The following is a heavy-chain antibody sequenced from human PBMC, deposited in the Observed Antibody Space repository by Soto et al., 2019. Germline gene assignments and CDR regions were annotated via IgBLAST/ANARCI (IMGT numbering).Heavy chain of an antibody. CDR1: GASFSGYY. CDR3: SRGSHPYKGGNS. Sequence: SETLSLTCAVYGASFSGYYCSWIRQAPGEGLEWIGEIDPSGSTYYNPSLTSRVTMSLDTSKNQFSLRLSSVTAADTVMYYGSRGSHPYKGGNSWAPGTLVTVSS. V-gene: IGHV4-34*01. J-gene: IGHJ4*02. D-gene: IGHD3-16*01. CDR2: IDPSGST.